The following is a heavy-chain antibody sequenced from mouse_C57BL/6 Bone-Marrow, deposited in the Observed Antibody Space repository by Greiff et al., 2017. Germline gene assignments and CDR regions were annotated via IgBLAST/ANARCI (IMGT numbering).Heavy chain of an antibody. Sequence: VQLQQSGAELVRPGASVKLSCTASGFNIKDDYMHWVKQRPEQGLEWIGWIDPDNGDTEYASKFQGKATLTADTSSSTAYMQLSSLTSEDTAVYYCTGSRAWFAYWGQGTLVTVSA. CDR1: GFNIKDDY. V-gene: IGHV14-4*01. CDR2: IDPDNGDT. J-gene: IGHJ3*01. D-gene: IGHD1-1*01. CDR3: TGSRAWFAY.